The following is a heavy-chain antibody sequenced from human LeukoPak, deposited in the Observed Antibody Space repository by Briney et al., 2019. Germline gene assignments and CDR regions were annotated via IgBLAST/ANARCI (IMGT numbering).Heavy chain of an antibody. CDR2: IYDSGRT. Sequence: GGSLRLSSAASGFTFSSYAMSWVRQAPGKGLEWVSIIYDSGRTNYADSVKGRFTISRDNSKNTLYLQMNSLRADDTALYYCIGHGGYSFWGQGTLVTVSS. CDR3: IGHGGYSF. J-gene: IGHJ4*02. CDR1: GFTFSSYA. D-gene: IGHD4-23*01. V-gene: IGHV3-23*01.